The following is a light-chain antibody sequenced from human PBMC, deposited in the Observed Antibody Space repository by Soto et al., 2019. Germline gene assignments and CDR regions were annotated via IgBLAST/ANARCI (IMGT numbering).Light chain of an antibody. Sequence: DIQMTQSPSSLSASVGDRVTITCRASQSITYWLAWYQQKPGRAPKLLIYDVFNLQSGVPSRFSGSGSGTEFTLTISSLQTDDSATYYCQQYHSFSFTFGQGTKVDIK. CDR3: QQYHSFSFT. V-gene: IGKV1-5*01. CDR1: QSITYW. J-gene: IGKJ2*01. CDR2: DVF.